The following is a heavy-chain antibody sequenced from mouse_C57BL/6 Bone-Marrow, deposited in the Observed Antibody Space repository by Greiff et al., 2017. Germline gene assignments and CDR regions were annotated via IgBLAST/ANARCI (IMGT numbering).Heavy chain of an antibody. Sequence: QVQLQQSGAELVRPGASVKMSCKASGYTFTSYTMHWVKQRPGQGLEWIGYINPRSGYTKYNQKFKDKATLTADKSSSTAYMQLSSLTSEDSAVYYCARCGYYEGYAMDYWGRGTSVTVSS. CDR2: INPRSGYT. V-gene: IGHV1-4*01. CDR1: GYTFTSYT. CDR3: ARCGYYEGYAMDY. J-gene: IGHJ4*01. D-gene: IGHD2-3*01.